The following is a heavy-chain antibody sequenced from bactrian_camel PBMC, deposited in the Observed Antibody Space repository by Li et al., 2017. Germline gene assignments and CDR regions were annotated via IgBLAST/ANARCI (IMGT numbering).Heavy chain of an antibody. J-gene: IGHJ4*01. CDR2: MHTGVRST. CDR3: TATPPFVGGWHY. CDR1: GFTFDTSW. V-gene: IGHV3S1*01. D-gene: IGHD1*01. Sequence: HVQLVESGGGLVQPGGSLRLSCAASGFTFDTSWMYWVRQAPGKEREVVARMHTGVRSTYYADSVKGRFTISYDNPKNTVYLQMNSLKPEDTAMYYCTATPPFVGGWHYWGQGTQVTVS.